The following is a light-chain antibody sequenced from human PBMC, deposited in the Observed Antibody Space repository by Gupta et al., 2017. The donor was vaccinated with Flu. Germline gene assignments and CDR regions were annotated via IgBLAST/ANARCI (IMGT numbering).Light chain of an antibody. J-gene: IGKJ4*01. Sequence: EVVLTQSPATLSLSPGERATLSCRASQSIRNFLAGYQQRPGQAPRLLIYDVFNRATGIPARFSGTGSGTDFTLTISSVEPEDVAVYYGELSHAFGGGTRVEIK. CDR2: DVF. V-gene: IGKV3-11*01. CDR1: QSIRNF. CDR3: ELSHA.